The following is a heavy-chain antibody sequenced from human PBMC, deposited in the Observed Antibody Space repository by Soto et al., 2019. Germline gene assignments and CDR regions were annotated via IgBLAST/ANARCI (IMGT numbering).Heavy chain of an antibody. J-gene: IGHJ5*02. CDR2: INPNSGGT. D-gene: IGHD2-15*01. CDR1: GYTLTDYY. Sequence: ASVKVSPTASGYTLTDYYIHWVRQAPGQGLEWMGWINPNSGGTNYAQKFQGRVTMTRDTSISTAYMELSRLISDDTAVYYCARGDVRVVASFDPWGQGALVTVSS. CDR3: ARGDVRVVASFDP. V-gene: IGHV1-2*02.